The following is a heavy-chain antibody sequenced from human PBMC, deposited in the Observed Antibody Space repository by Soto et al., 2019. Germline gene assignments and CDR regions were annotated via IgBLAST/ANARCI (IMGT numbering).Heavy chain of an antibody. Sequence: PGGSLRLSCAASGFSFSTYWMSWVRQVPGTGLEWVANIKADRSETYYVDSVRGRFTISRDNAKTSLYLQMNSLRAEDTAVYYCAKGGHIDFCGQGTLVTVSS. CDR2: IKADRSET. D-gene: IGHD3-16*01. CDR3: AKGGHIDF. J-gene: IGHJ4*02. V-gene: IGHV3-7*03. CDR1: GFSFSTYW.